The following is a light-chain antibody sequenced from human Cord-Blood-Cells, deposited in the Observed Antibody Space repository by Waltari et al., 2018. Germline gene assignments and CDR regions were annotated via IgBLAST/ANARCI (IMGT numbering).Light chain of an antibody. V-gene: IGLV2-14*01. CDR2: EVS. CDR1: SSDVGGYNY. Sequence: QSALTQPASVSGSPGQSITISCTGTSSDVGGYNYVPWYQQHPGNAPKLMIYEVSNRPSGVSNRFSGSKSGNTASLTISGLQAEDEADYYCSSYTSSSTLVFGTGTKVTVL. J-gene: IGLJ1*01. CDR3: SSYTSSSTLV.